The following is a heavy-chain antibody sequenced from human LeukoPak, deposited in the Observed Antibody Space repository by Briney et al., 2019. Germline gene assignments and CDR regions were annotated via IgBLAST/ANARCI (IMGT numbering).Heavy chain of an antibody. J-gene: IGHJ3*02. D-gene: IGHD3-16*01. CDR1: EFPVSSNY. CDR3: AKDRDDYVWGSYLGAFDI. V-gene: IGHV3-53*01. Sequence: PGGSLRLSCAASEFPVSSNYMTWVRQAPGKGLEWVSVIYSGGSTYYADSVKGRFTISRDNSKNTLYLQMNSLRAEDTAVFYCAKDRDDYVWGSYLGAFDIWGQGTMVTVSS. CDR2: IYSGGST.